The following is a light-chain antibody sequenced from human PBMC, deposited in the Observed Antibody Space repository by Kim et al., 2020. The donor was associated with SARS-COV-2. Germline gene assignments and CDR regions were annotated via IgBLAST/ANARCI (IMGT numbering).Light chain of an antibody. CDR2: HDT. Sequence: SVAPGQTVSITCAGNKLGDKNACWYQQKPGQSPVLVIYHDTERPSGIPERFSGSNSGNTATLTISGTQAMDGADYYCQAWDSTTVVFGGGTKLTVL. CDR3: QAWDSTTVV. CDR1: KLGDKN. J-gene: IGLJ3*02. V-gene: IGLV3-1*01.